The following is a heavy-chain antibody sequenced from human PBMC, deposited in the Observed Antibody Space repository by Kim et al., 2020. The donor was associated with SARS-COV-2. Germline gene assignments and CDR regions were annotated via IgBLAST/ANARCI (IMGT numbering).Heavy chain of an antibody. V-gene: IGHV3-30*18. CDR3: AKEVTEQWLGHVVGYYYGMDV. CDR2: ISYDGSNK. CDR1: GFTFSSYG. J-gene: IGHJ6*02. D-gene: IGHD6-19*01. Sequence: GGSLRLSCAASGFTFSSYGMHWVRQAPGKGLEWVAVISYDGSNKYYADSVKGRFTISRDNSKNTLYLQMNSLRAEDTAVYYCAKEVTEQWLGHVVGYYYGMDVWGQGTTVTVSS.